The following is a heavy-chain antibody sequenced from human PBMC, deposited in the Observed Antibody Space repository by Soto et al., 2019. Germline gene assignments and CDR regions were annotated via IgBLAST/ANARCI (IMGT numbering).Heavy chain of an antibody. D-gene: IGHD5-12*01. CDR2: ISAYNGNT. CDR3: ARGRKGSGATTGGLLY. CDR1: GYTFTSYG. V-gene: IGHV1-18*01. Sequence: ASVKVSCKASGYTFTSYGISWVRQSPGQGLEWMGWISAYNGNTNYAQKLQGRVTMTTDTSTSTAYMELRSLRSDDTAVYYCARGRKGSGATTGGLLYWGQGTLVTVSS. J-gene: IGHJ4*02.